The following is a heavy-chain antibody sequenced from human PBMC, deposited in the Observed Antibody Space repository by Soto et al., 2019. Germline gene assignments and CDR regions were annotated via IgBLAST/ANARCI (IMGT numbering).Heavy chain of an antibody. D-gene: IGHD3-10*01. J-gene: IGHJ4*02. CDR2: IWYDGTNE. Sequence: GGSLRLSCAASGFTFSSHAMHWVRQAPGKGLEWVAVIWYDGTNEYYADSVKGRFTISRDNSKNTLYVQMNSLRAEDTAVYYFAIQYRYYYGSGSYYSGYFDYWGQGTLVTVSS. CDR3: AIQYRYYYGSGSYYSGYFDY. CDR1: GFTFSSHA. V-gene: IGHV3-33*01.